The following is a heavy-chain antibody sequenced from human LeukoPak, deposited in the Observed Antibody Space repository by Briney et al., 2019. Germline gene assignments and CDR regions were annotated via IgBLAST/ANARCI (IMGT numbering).Heavy chain of an antibody. V-gene: IGHV3-48*02. CDR3: ARDPSSSIAVAGPYFDY. J-gene: IGHJ4*02. CDR1: GFTFSTYS. Sequence: GGSLRLSCAASGFTFSTYSMTWVRQAPGKGLEWVSHISGGSSSVYYADSVKGRFTISRDNAKNSLYLQMNSLRDEDTAVYYCARDPSSSIAVAGPYFDYWGQGTLVTVSS. D-gene: IGHD6-19*01. CDR2: ISGGSSSV.